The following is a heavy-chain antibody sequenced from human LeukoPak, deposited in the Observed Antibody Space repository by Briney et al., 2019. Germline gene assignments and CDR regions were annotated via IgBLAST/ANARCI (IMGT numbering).Heavy chain of an antibody. D-gene: IGHD3-10*01. V-gene: IGHV3-11*04. J-gene: IGHJ4*02. CDR3: ARAPGSYRFDF. CDR2: ISTTGTTT. Sequence: GGSLRLSCAASGFTFSDYYMSWLRQAPGKGLECISYISTTGTTTYYADSVKGRFTISRDNARNSLYLQMNSLRADDTAIYYCARAPGSYRFDFWGQGTPVTVSS. CDR1: GFTFSDYY.